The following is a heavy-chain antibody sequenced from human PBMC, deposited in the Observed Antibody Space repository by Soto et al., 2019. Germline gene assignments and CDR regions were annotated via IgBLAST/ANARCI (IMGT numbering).Heavy chain of an antibody. CDR2: INAGNGNT. V-gene: IGHV1-3*01. D-gene: IGHD2-8*01. Sequence: ASVKVSCQASGYTFTSYAMHWVRQAPGQRLEWMGWINAGNGNTKYSQKFQGRVTITRDTSASTAYMELSSLRSEDTAVYYCARDQLYCTNGVCYTPYYFDYWGQGTLVTVSS. CDR3: ARDQLYCTNGVCYTPYYFDY. CDR1: GYTFTSYA. J-gene: IGHJ4*02.